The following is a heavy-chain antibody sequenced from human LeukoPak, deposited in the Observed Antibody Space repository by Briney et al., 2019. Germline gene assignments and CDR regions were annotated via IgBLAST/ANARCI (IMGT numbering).Heavy chain of an antibody. CDR3: ARSGSTGYSLNY. D-gene: IGHD3-22*01. CDR1: GYSFTGYF. J-gene: IGHJ4*02. Sequence: ASVKVSCKASGYSFTGYFIHWVRQAPGQGLEWMGCIDPNSGDTKYAQKFQGRVSMPRDTSTRTAYMELSRLRSDDTAVYFCARSGSTGYSLNYWGQGTLVTVSS. V-gene: IGHV1-2*02. CDR2: IDPNSGDT.